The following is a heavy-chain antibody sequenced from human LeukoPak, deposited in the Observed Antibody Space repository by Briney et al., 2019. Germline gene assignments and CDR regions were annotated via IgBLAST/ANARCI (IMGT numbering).Heavy chain of an antibody. D-gene: IGHD6-19*01. CDR2: IYYSGST. CDR1: GGSISSYY. Sequence: SETLSLTCTVSGGSISSYYWSWIRQPPGKGLEWIGYIYYSGSTNYNPSLKSRVTISVDTSKNQSSLKLSSVTAADTAVYYCARADSGGWYEVDYWGQGTLVTVSS. J-gene: IGHJ4*02. CDR3: ARADSGGWYEVDY. V-gene: IGHV4-59*01.